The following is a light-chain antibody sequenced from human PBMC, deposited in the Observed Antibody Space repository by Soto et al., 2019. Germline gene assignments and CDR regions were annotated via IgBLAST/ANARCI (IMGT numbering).Light chain of an antibody. V-gene: IGKV3-20*01. Sequence: EIVLTQSPGTVSLSPGERATLSCRASQSVSSSYLAWYQQKPGQAPRLLIYGASSRATGIPDRFSGSGSGTDFTHTISRLEPEDFAVYYCQQYGSSPLTFGGGTQVEVK. CDR2: GAS. J-gene: IGKJ4*02. CDR1: QSVSSSY. CDR3: QQYGSSPLT.